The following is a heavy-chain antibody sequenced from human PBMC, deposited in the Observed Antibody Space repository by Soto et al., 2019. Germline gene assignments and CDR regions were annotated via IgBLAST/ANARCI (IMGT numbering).Heavy chain of an antibody. V-gene: IGHV3-74*01. CDR2: INSDGSST. D-gene: IGHD3-22*01. J-gene: IGHJ4*02. CDR1: GFTFSSYW. Sequence: EVQLVESGGGLVQPGGSLRLSCAASGFTFSSYWMHWVRQAPGKGLVWVSRINSDGSSTSYADSVKGRFIISRDNAKNTLNLQMNGLRAEDTAVYYCARPRYDSSGTPFDHWGQGTLVTVSS. CDR3: ARPRYDSSGTPFDH.